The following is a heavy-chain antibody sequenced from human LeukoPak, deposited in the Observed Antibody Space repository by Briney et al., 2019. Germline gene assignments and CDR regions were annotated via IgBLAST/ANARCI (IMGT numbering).Heavy chain of an antibody. CDR1: GFTFNNYA. D-gene: IGHD6-13*01. Sequence: GGSLRLSCAASGFTFNNYAMSWVRQAPGKGLEWVSAIIGSVDITYYADSVKGRFTISRDNSKNTLYLQMNSLRAEDTAVYSCAKSRIAAAGCFDYWGQGTLVTVSS. CDR3: AKSRIAAAGCFDY. CDR2: IIGSVDIT. V-gene: IGHV3-23*01. J-gene: IGHJ4*02.